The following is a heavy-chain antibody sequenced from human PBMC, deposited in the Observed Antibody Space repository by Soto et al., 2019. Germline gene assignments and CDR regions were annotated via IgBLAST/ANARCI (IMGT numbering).Heavy chain of an antibody. CDR2: IYPGDSDT. CDR3: AREESGSYYVIDY. V-gene: IGHV5-51*01. D-gene: IGHD1-26*01. CDR1: GYSFTSYW. Sequence: GESLKISCKGSGYSFTSYWIGWVRQMPGKGLEWMGIIYPGDSDTRYSPSFQGQVTISADKSIGTAYLQWSSLKASDTVMYYCAREESGSYYVIDYWGQGTLVTVSS. J-gene: IGHJ4*02.